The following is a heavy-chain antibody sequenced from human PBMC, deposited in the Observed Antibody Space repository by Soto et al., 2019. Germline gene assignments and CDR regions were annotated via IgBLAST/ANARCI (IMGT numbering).Heavy chain of an antibody. J-gene: IGHJ2*01. CDR3: PGVTPITYWYFDL. V-gene: IGHV1-2*04. Sequence: QVQLVQSGAEVKKPGASVKVSCKASGYTFTGYYMHWVRQAPGQGLEWMGWINPNSGGTNYAQKFQGWVTRTRDTSISTAYMELSRLRDDDKTGYYCPGVTPITYWYFDLWGRGTLVTVSS. D-gene: IGHD3-10*01. CDR1: GYTFTGYY. CDR2: INPNSGGT.